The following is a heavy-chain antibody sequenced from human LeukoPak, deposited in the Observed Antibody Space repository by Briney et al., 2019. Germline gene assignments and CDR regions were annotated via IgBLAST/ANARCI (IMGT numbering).Heavy chain of an antibody. V-gene: IGHV3-7*01. J-gene: IGHJ3*02. CDR3: ARDSVRGRPLVAFDI. CDR1: GFSFSNYW. Sequence: PGGSLRLSCAASGFSFSNYWMNWVRQAPGKGLELVANIKYDASEQYYVDSVKGRFTISRDNAKNSLYLQMNILRAEDTAVYYCARDSVRGRPLVAFDIWGQGTMVTVSS. CDR2: IKYDASEQ. D-gene: IGHD3-10*01.